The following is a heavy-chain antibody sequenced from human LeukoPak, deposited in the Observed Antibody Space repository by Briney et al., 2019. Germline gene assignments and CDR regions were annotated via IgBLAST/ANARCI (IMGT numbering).Heavy chain of an antibody. D-gene: IGHD3-22*01. CDR1: GSTFSSYS. V-gene: IGHV3-21*01. J-gene: IGHJ4*02. CDR2: ISSSSSYI. Sequence: GGSLRLSCAASGSTFSSYSMNWVRQAPGKGLEWVSSISSSSSYIYYADSVKGRFTISRDNVKNSLYLQMNSLRAEDTAVYYCARDRGYYDSSGYTPIDYWGQGTLVTVSS. CDR3: ARDRGYYDSSGYTPIDY.